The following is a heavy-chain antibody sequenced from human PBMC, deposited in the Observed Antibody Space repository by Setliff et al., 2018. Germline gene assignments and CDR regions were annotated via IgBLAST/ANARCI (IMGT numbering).Heavy chain of an antibody. V-gene: IGHV3-33*03. CDR1: GFTFSTHA. CDR3: VTDPPNSGWSFDC. D-gene: IGHD6-19*01. Sequence: GGSLRLSCGASGFTFSTHAMHWVRQAPGKGLEWVAMIWSDGINKFYGGPVKGLVIVSRDNSKNSVFLQMNDLRVEDTAVYYCVTDPPNSGWSFDCWGQGTPVTVSS. J-gene: IGHJ5*01. CDR2: IWSDGINK.